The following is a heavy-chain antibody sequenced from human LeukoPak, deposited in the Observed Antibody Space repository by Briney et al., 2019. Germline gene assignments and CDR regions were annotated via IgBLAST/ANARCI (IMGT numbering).Heavy chain of an antibody. D-gene: IGHD6-19*01. J-gene: IGHJ4*02. V-gene: IGHV3-7*05. CDR3: AREGAVAVFDY. CDR2: IKQDGSEK. CDR1: GFTFSSYW. Sequence: GGSLRLSCAASGFTFSSYWMSWVRQAPGKGLEWVANIKQDGSEKYYVDSVKGRFTISRGNAKNSLYLQMNGLRAEDTAVYYCAREGAVAVFDYWGQGTLVTVSS.